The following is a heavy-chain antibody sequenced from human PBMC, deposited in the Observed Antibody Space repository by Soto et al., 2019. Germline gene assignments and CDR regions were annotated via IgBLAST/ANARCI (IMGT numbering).Heavy chain of an antibody. V-gene: IGHV4-4*02. J-gene: IGHJ3*02. Sequence: SEARAITCTVAGGSLLSSNWGNWFRQPPGKGLEWIGETDHSGRTNYNPSLKSRVTISVDKSKNHFSLKLSSVTAADTAVYYCAREGGSGAQNAFDIWGQGTMVT. CDR1: GGSLLSSNW. D-gene: IGHD3-10*01. CDR3: AREGGSGAQNAFDI. CDR2: TDHSGRT.